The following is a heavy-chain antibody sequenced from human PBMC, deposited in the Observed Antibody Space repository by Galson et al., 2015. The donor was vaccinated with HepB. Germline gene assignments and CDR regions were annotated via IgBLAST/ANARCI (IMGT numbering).Heavy chain of an antibody. Sequence: SVKVSCKVSGGTFNNYPISWVRQAPGRGLEWMGGIFPIFGPSNYAQKFQGRVTITADASTCTAYMELSSLRFEDTAVYYCARMWTTYSSPSHWYFDVWGRGTLVSVSS. J-gene: IGHJ2*01. CDR1: GGTFNNYP. CDR2: IFPIFGPS. V-gene: IGHV1-69*13. CDR3: ARMWTTYSSPSHWYFDV. D-gene: IGHD6-6*01.